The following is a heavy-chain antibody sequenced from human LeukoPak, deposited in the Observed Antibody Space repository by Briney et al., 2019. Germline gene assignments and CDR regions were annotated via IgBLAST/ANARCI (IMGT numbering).Heavy chain of an antibody. D-gene: IGHD3-22*01. CDR1: GFTFSSYA. CDR3: AIMHPYYDGNGYWVQ. Sequence: GGSLTLSCAASGFTFSSYAMSWVRQAPGKGLEWVSGISTSGGSTGYADSVRGRFTISRDNPGNTLYMEMNSLRGEDTAVYYCAIMHPYYDGNGYWVQWGQGTLVTVSS. J-gene: IGHJ4*02. CDR2: ISTSGGST. V-gene: IGHV3-23*01.